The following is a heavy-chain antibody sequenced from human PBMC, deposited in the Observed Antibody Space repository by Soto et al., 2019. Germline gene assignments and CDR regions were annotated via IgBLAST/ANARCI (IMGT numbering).Heavy chain of an antibody. Sequence: QVHLVESGGGVVQPGRSLRLSCATSGFTFTNYVMHWVRQTPGKGLEWVANVWYAGRQKWYADLAKGRFTISRDNSENTVSLQMNSLRVEDTAVYYCATEPVESIWRIGSWGMDNWGQGTLVTVSS. J-gene: IGHJ4*02. D-gene: IGHD6-13*01. CDR2: VWYAGRQK. V-gene: IGHV3-33*03. CDR3: ATEPVESIWRIGSWGMDN. CDR1: GFTFTNYV.